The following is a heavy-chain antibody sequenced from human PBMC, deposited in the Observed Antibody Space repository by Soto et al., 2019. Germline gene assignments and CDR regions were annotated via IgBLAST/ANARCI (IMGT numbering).Heavy chain of an antibody. V-gene: IGHV3-33*01. J-gene: IGHJ4*02. D-gene: IGHD2-2*01. Sequence: QVQLVESGGGVVQTGRSLRLSCAASGFTFSSYGMHWVRQAPGKGLEWVAVIWYDGIKKHYADSVKGRFTISRDNSKNTLYLEMNRLRVEDTAVYYCARDRNIVVVPAAIADYWGQGTLVTVSS. CDR3: ARDRNIVVVPAAIADY. CDR1: GFTFSSYG. CDR2: IWYDGIKK.